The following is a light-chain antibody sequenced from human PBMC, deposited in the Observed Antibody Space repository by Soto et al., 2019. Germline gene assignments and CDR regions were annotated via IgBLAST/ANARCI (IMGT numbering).Light chain of an antibody. J-gene: IGLJ2*01. CDR1: ISNIGAGYA. V-gene: IGLV1-40*03. CDR2: GNT. Sequence: QAVVTQPPSVSGAPGQRVTISCTGSISNIGAGYAVHWYQQLPGRAPKLLIYGNTNRPSGVPDRFSGSKSGASASLAITGLQAEDEADYYCQSYDSSLSVYVIFGGGTKLTVL. CDR3: QSYDSSLSVYVI.